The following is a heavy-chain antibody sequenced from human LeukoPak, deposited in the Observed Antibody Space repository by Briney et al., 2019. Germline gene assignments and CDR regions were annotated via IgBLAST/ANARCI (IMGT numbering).Heavy chain of an antibody. CDR1: GGSFSGYY. D-gene: IGHD6-13*01. V-gene: IGHV4-34*01. CDR2: INHSGST. J-gene: IGHJ6*04. CDR3: ARLGWQQLVRDYYYGMDV. Sequence: PSETLSLTCAVYGGSFSGYYWSWIRQPPGKGLEWIGEINHSGSTNYNPSLKSRVTISVDTSKNQFSLKLSSVTAADTAVYYCARLGWQQLVRDYYYGMDVWGKGTTVTVSS.